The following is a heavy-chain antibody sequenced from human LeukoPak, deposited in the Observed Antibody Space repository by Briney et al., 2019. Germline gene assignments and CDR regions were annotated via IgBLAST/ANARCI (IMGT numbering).Heavy chain of an antibody. CDR3: ARGHDYYGSGRQSWFDP. Sequence: SETLSLTCTVSGDSISSYYWSWLRQPPGKRLEWIGYVSNIETTNYNPSLKSRVTISVDTSKNQFSLKLSSVTAADTAVYYCARGHDYYGSGRQSWFDPWGQGTLVTVSS. CDR1: GDSISSYY. D-gene: IGHD3-10*01. J-gene: IGHJ5*02. CDR2: VSNIETT. V-gene: IGHV4-59*01.